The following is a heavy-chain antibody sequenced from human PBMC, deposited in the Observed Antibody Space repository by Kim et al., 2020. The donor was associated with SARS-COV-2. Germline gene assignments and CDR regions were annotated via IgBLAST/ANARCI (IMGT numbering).Heavy chain of an antibody. V-gene: IGHV4-59*08. Sequence: SETLSLTCTVSGGSISSYYWSWIRQPPGKGLEWIGYIYYSGSTNYNPSLKSRVTISVDTSKNQFSLKLSSVTAADTAVYYCVSSGAAEGFDPWGQGTLVTVSS. CDR3: VSSGAAEGFDP. D-gene: IGHD6-13*01. J-gene: IGHJ5*02. CDR1: GGSISSYY. CDR2: IYYSGST.